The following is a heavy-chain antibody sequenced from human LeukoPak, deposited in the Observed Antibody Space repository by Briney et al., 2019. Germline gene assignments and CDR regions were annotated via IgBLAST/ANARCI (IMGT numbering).Heavy chain of an antibody. CDR1: GGSISSYF. V-gene: IGHV4-59*01. J-gene: IGHJ4*02. CDR3: ASGTPTVTSLGY. Sequence: SETLSLTCTVSGGSISSYFWTWIRQPPGKGLEWIGYIYYSGSTIHNPSLKSRVTISVDTSKNQFSLKLSSVTAADTAVYYCASGTPTVTSLGYWGQGTLVTVSS. CDR2: IYYSGST. D-gene: IGHD4-17*01.